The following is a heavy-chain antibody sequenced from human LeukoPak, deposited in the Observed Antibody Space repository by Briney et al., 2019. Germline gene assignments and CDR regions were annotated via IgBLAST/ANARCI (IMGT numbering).Heavy chain of an antibody. D-gene: IGHD5-24*01. V-gene: IGHV3-21*01. J-gene: IGHJ4*02. Sequence: GGSLRLSCAASGFNFTNAWMNWVRQAPGKGLEWVSSISSSSSYIFYADSVKGRFTISRDNAKNSLYLQMNSLRAEDTAVYYCARDLGEMATPYYFDYWGQGTLVTVSS. CDR2: ISSSSSYI. CDR1: GFNFTNAW. CDR3: ARDLGEMATPYYFDY.